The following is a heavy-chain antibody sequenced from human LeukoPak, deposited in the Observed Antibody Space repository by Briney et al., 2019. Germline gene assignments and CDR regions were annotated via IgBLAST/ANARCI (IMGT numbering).Heavy chain of an antibody. Sequence: GRSLRLSCAASGFTFSNYDMHWVRQAPGKGLEWVAVISYDGTNKYYADSVKGRFTISRHISKNTLYLQMNSLRAEDTAVYYCARAGPYDAFDIWGQGTMVTVSS. CDR2: ISYDGTNK. CDR3: ARAGPYDAFDI. CDR1: GFTFSNYD. D-gene: IGHD1-14*01. J-gene: IGHJ3*02. V-gene: IGHV3-30*03.